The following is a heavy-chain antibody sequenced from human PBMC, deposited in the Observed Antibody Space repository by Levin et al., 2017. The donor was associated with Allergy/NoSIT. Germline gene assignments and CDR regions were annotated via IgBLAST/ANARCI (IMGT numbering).Heavy chain of an antibody. V-gene: IGHV3-74*01. J-gene: IGHJ6*02. CDR1: GFTFSEYW. Sequence: GGSLRLSCAVSGFTFSEYWMHWIRRAPGKGLMWVSWISSDGSKTNYADSVKGRFTISRDNAKNTLHLQMDSLRPEDTAVYYCERSGPPDVWGQGTTVIVSS. CDR2: ISSDGSKT. CDR3: ERSGPPDV.